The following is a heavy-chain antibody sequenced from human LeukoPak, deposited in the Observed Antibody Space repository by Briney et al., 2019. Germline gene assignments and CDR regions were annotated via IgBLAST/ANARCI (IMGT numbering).Heavy chain of an antibody. V-gene: IGHV3-30-3*01. CDR3: ARDSHPLVGATTFDY. J-gene: IGHJ4*02. D-gene: IGHD1-26*01. CDR1: GFTFTSYV. Sequence: PGRSLRLSCAASGFTFTSYVMHWVRQAPAKGLEWVAVISYDGSDKYYADSVKGRFTIPRDNSKNTLYPQMNSLRAEDTAVYYCARDSHPLVGATTFDYWGQGTLVTVSS. CDR2: ISYDGSDK.